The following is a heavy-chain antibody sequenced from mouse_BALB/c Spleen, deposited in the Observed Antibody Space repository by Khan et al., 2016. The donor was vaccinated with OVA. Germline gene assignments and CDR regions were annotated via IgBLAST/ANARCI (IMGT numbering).Heavy chain of an antibody. J-gene: IGHJ3*01. CDR1: GFSLNSYV. V-gene: IGHV2-9*02. CDR2: IWAGGST. CDR3: ARAFYYGAWFAF. Sequence: VQLQESGPGLVAPSQSLSITCTVSGFSLNSYVVHWVRQPPGKGLEWLGVIWAGGSTNHNSALMSRLSISKDNSKSQVYLKMNSLQTDDTVMYYCARAFYYGAWFAFWGQGTLVTVSA. D-gene: IGHD1-1*01.